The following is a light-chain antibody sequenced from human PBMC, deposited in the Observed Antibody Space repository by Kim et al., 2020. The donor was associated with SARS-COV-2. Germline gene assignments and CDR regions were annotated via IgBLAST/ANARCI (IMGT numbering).Light chain of an antibody. V-gene: IGLV2-14*03. Sequence: GQSITISCTGTSRDVGGYNYVYWYQQHPGKAPKLMIYDVSNRPSGVSNRFSGSKSGNTASLTISGLQAEDEADYYCSSYTSSSTRVFGGGTQLTGL. J-gene: IGLJ3*02. CDR3: SSYTSSSTRV. CDR2: DVS. CDR1: SRDVGGYNY.